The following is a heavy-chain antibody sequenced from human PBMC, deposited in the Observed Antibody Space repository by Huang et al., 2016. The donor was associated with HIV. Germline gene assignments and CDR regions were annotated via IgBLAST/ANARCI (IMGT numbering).Heavy chain of an antibody. D-gene: IGHD6-13*01. V-gene: IGHV1-69*13. J-gene: IGHJ3*01. CDR3: ARDLTGTRAAAAGIRGDAFDV. CDR2: IIPIFDTV. Sequence: QVQLVQSGAEVKKPGSSVKVSCKASGGTFGNYDISWVRQAPGQGLEWMGGIIPIFDTVNYAQKFQGRVRITADASTSTAYMELTSLRSEDTAVYYCARDLTGTRAAAAGIRGDAFDVWGQGTLVTVSS. CDR1: GGTFGNYD.